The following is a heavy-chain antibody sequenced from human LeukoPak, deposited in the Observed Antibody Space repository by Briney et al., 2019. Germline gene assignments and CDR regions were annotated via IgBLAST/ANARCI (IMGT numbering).Heavy chain of an antibody. Sequence: ASVKVSCKASGYTFTSYDINWLRQATGLGLEWMGWMNPNSGNTGYAQKFQGRVTMTRNTSISTAYMELSSLRSEDTAVYYCARVASRSLTRKSRYYFDYWGQGTLVTVSP. CDR2: MNPNSGNT. V-gene: IGHV1-8*01. CDR3: ARVASRSLTRKSRYYFDY. CDR1: GYTFTSYD. D-gene: IGHD3-9*01. J-gene: IGHJ4*02.